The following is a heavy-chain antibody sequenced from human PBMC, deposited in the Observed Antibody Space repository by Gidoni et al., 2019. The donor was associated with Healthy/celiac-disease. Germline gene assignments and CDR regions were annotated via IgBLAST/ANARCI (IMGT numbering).Heavy chain of an antibody. CDR1: GFTFDDYD. CDR3: AKDIKVSSPYYYGMDV. Sequence: EVQLVESGGGLVQPGRSLSLSCAASGFTFDDYDMHCVRQAPGKGLECVSVISWNSGSIGYADSVKGRFTISRDNAKNFLYLQMNSLRAEDTALYYCAKDIKVSSPYYYGMDVWGQGTAVTVSS. D-gene: IGHD3-10*01. V-gene: IGHV3-9*01. J-gene: IGHJ6*02. CDR2: ISWNSGSI.